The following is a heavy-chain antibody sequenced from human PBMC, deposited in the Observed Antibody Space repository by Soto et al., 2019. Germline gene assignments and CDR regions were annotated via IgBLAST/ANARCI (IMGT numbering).Heavy chain of an antibody. Sequence: GGSLRLSCAASGFTFSSYSMNWVRQAPGKGLEWVSSISSSSSYIYYADSVKGRFTISRDNAKNSLYLQMNSLRAEDTAVYYCARDPQYYYDSSGYYPPNWFDPWGQGTLVTVSS. CDR3: ARDPQYYYDSSGYYPPNWFDP. D-gene: IGHD3-22*01. CDR1: GFTFSSYS. V-gene: IGHV3-21*01. CDR2: ISSSSSYI. J-gene: IGHJ5*02.